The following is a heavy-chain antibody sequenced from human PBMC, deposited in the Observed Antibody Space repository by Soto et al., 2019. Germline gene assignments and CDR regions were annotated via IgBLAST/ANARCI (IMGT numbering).Heavy chain of an antibody. CDR2: ISSTTNYI. Sequence: EVQLVESGGGLVKPGGSLRLSCAASGFTFTRYSMNWVRQSPGKGLEWVSSISSTTNYIYYADSMKGRFTVSRDNAKNSVYLEMNSLSAEDTAVYYGARESEDLTSNFDYGGQGTLVTVSS. V-gene: IGHV3-21*01. CDR3: ARESEDLTSNFDY. CDR1: GFTFTRYS. J-gene: IGHJ4*02.